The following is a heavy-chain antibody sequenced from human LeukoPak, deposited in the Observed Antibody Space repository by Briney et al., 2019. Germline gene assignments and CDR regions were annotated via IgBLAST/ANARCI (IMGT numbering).Heavy chain of an antibody. Sequence: GRSLRLSCAASGFTFSTYGVHWVRQAPGKGLEWVAVISYDGSNKYYADSVKGRFTISRDNSKNTLYLQMNSLRAEDTAVYYCAKVATVTTQFDYWGQGTLVTVSS. D-gene: IGHD4-17*01. CDR1: GFTFSTYG. CDR2: ISYDGSNK. V-gene: IGHV3-30*18. CDR3: AKVATVTTQFDY. J-gene: IGHJ4*02.